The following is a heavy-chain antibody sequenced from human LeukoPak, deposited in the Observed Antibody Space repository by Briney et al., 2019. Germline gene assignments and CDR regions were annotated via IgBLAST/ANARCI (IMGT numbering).Heavy chain of an antibody. D-gene: IGHD4-17*01. J-gene: IGHJ4*02. CDR1: GYTFTSYY. CDR2: INPSGGST. CDR3: ANTRAGYGDYVLGY. Sequence: ASVKVSCKASGYTFTSYYMHWVRQAPGQGLEWMGIINPSGGSTSYAQKFQGRVTMTRDMSTSTVYMDLSSLRSEDTAVYYCANTRAGYGDYVLGYWGQGTLVTVSS. V-gene: IGHV1-46*01.